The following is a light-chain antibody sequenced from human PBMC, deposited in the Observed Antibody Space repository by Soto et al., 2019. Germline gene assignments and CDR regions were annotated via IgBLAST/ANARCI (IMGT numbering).Light chain of an antibody. Sequence: QAVVTQPPSVSGAPGQRVTISCTGSSSNIGARYDVHWYQQLPGTAPKVLIYGNNNRPSGVPDRFSGSRSDTSASLAITGLQAEDEADYYCQSYDSSLSAWVFGGGTKLTVL. CDR3: QSYDSSLSAWV. V-gene: IGLV1-40*01. CDR2: GNN. CDR1: SSNIGARYD. J-gene: IGLJ3*02.